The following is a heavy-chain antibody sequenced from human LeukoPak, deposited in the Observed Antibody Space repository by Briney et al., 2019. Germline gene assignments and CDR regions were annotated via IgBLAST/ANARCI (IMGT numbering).Heavy chain of an antibody. V-gene: IGHV4-34*01. J-gene: IGHJ4*02. D-gene: IGHD3-3*01. CDR3: AGWEWLLYPVLGC. Sequence: SETLSLTCAVYGGSFSGYYWSWIRQPPGKGLEWIGEINHSGSTNYNPSLKSRVTISVDTSKNQFSLKLSSVTAADTAVYYCAGWEWLLYPVLGCWGQGTLVTVSS. CDR2: INHSGST. CDR1: GGSFSGYY.